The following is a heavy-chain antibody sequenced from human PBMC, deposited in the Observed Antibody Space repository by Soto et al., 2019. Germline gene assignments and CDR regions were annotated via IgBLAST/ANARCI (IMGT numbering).Heavy chain of an antibody. CDR3: AKGTTAVYCFVF. CDR2: ISATGGSA. V-gene: IGHV3-23*01. J-gene: IGHJ4*02. Sequence: DVQLLESGEGLVQPRGSLRLSCAASGFTFSSYAMSWVRQAPGKGLEWVSAISATGGSAFYADSVKGRFTISRDNSKNTVFLQIDSLVTEDTAVYYCAKGTTAVYCFVFWGQGTLVTVSS. CDR1: GFTFSSYA. D-gene: IGHD2-15*01.